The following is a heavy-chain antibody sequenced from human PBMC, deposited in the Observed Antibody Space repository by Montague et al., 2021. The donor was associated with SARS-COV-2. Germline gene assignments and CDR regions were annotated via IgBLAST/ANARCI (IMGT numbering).Heavy chain of an antibody. CDR2: RYQNGAT. CDR3: ARSGVGIFDFSYFDS. Sequence: SETLSLTCSVSGFSISSGYYWGWIRQTPGKGLEWIGSRYQNGATXYSPSLKRPVTILLDTSKNQFSLSLTSVTAADTAVYYYARSGVGIFDFSYFDSWGQGSLVIVSS. V-gene: IGHV4-38-2*02. J-gene: IGHJ4*02. CDR1: GFSISSGYY. D-gene: IGHD3-3*01.